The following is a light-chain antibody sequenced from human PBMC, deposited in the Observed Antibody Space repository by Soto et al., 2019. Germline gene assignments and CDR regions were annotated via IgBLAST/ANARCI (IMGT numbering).Light chain of an antibody. CDR3: SSFTSSSTQV. V-gene: IGLV2-14*01. J-gene: IGLJ1*01. Sequence: QSALTQPASVSGSPGQSITISCTGTSSDVGGYNYVSWYQQHPGKVPKLMIYEVGNRPSGVVNRFSGSKSGNTASLTISGLQAEDEADYYCSSFTSSSTQVFGTGTK. CDR1: SSDVGGYNY. CDR2: EVG.